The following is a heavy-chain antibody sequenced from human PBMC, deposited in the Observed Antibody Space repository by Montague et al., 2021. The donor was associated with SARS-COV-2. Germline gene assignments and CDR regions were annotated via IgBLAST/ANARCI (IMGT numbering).Heavy chain of an antibody. D-gene: IGHD2-15*01. CDR2: VDHGGKT. V-gene: IGHV4-34*01. CDR1: GGSFHIFS. Sequence: SETLSLTCAVYGGSFHIFSWGWIRQSPGPGLERIGVVDHGGKTTSNPSLTSRVPISVDTSTNNFSLTLTSVTAADAATSYCARGSRVVGVSPGFGWWGQGTKVAVSS. CDR3: ARGSRVVGVSPGFGW. J-gene: IGHJ6*02.